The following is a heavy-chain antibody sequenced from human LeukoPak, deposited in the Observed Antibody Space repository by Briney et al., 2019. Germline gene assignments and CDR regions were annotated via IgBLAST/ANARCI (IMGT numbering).Heavy chain of an antibody. D-gene: IGHD2-2*01. V-gene: IGHV1-3*01. CDR2: INADDGNT. J-gene: IGHJ5*02. CDR1: GYIFTTYA. Sequence: ASVKVSCKTSGYIFTTYAIHWVRQAPGRGLEWMGLINADDGNTRYSQRFQGRVTITRDTSANTAYMELSSLRFEDTAVYYCARGIVVKPSANWFDPWGPGTPVTVSS. CDR3: ARGIVVKPSANWFDP.